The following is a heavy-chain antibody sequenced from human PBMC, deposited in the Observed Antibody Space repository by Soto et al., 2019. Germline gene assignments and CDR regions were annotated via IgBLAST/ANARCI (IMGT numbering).Heavy chain of an antibody. V-gene: IGHV4-31*03. Sequence: SETLSLTCTVSGGSISSGGYYWSWIRQQPGKGMEWIGYIYYSGSTYYNPSLKSRVTISVDTSKNQFSLKLSSVTAADTAVYYCARTYYDILTGPGRYGMDVWGQGTTVTVSS. D-gene: IGHD3-9*01. CDR3: ARTYYDILTGPGRYGMDV. J-gene: IGHJ6*02. CDR1: GGSISSGGYY. CDR2: IYYSGST.